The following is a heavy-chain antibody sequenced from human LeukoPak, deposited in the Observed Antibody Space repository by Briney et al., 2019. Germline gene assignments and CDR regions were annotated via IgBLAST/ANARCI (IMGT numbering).Heavy chain of an antibody. V-gene: IGHV4-4*02. CDR2: IYHSGST. D-gene: IGHD3-10*01. J-gene: IGHJ6*03. CDR3: ARKVKWFGELSYYYYYMDV. Sequence: PSGTLSLTCAVSGGSISSSNWWSWVRQPPGKGLEWIGEIYHSGSTNYNPSLKSRVTISVDTSKNQFSLKLSSVTAADTAVYYCARKVKWFGELSYYYYYMDVWGKGTTVTVSS. CDR1: GGSISSSNW.